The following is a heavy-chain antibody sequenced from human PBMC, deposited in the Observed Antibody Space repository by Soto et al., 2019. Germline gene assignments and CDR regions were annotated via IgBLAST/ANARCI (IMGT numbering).Heavy chain of an antibody. D-gene: IGHD2-21*02. J-gene: IGHJ3*02. CDR3: ARDLTAYCGGDCYSGAIDI. Sequence: QVQLVQSGAEVKKPGSSVKVSCKASGGTFSSYAISWVQQAPGQGLEWMGGIIPIFGTANYAQKFQGRVTITADESTSTAYMELSSLRSEDTAMYYCARDLTAYCGGDCYSGAIDISGQGTMVTVSS. CDR1: GGTFSSYA. V-gene: IGHV1-69*12. CDR2: IIPIFGTA.